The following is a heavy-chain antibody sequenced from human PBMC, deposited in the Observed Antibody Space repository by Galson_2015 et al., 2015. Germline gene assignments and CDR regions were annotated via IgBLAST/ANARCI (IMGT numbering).Heavy chain of an antibody. Sequence: SLRLSCAASGFTFSSYAMSWVRQAPGKGLERVSAISGSGGSTYYADSVKGRFTISRDNSKNTLYLQMNSLRAEDTAVYYCGLYCSGGSCYLPLYWGQETLVTVSS. CDR1: GFTFSSYA. J-gene: IGHJ4*02. CDR2: ISGSGGST. CDR3: GLYCSGGSCYLPLY. V-gene: IGHV3-23*01. D-gene: IGHD2-15*01.